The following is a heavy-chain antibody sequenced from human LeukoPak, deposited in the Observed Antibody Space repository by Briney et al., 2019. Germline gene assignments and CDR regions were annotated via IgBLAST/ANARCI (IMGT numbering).Heavy chain of an antibody. CDR2: ISYDGTDA. D-gene: IGHD3-9*01. CDR1: GFTFSSYG. V-gene: IGHV3-30*19. Sequence: GGSLRLSCAASGFTFSSYGMHWVRQAPGKGLEWVAVISYDGTDAHYADSVKGRFTISRDNSKNTLSLQMNSLRPDDTAVYYCARSHYDVVTAYYKNWGQGTLVTVSS. J-gene: IGHJ4*02. CDR3: ARSHYDVVTAYYKN.